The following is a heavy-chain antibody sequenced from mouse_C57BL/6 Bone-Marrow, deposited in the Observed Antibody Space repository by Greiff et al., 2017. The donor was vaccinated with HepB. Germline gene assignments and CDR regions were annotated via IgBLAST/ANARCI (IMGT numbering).Heavy chain of an antibody. CDR1: GYAFSSYW. CDR2: IYPGDGDT. V-gene: IGHV1-80*01. D-gene: IGHD1-1*01. J-gene: IGHJ1*03. Sequence: VKLVESGAELVKPGASVKISCKASGYAFSSYWMNWVKQRPGKGLEWIGQIYPGDGDTNYNGKFKGKATLTADKSSSTAYMQLSSLTSEDSAVYYCTTDYYGSSYWYFDVWGTGTTVTVSS. CDR3: TTDYYGSSYWYFDV.